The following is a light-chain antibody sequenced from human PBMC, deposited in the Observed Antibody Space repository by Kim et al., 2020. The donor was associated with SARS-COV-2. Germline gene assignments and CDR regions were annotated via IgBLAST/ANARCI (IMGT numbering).Light chain of an antibody. CDR1: SSNIGSNY. Sequence: QSVLTQPPSASGTPGQRVTISCFGSSSNIGSNYVHWYQQFPVTTPKLLIYRNNQRPSGVSDRFSGSKSGTSASLAISGLRSEDEADYYCVAWDDSPSGMVFGGGTQLTVL. J-gene: IGLJ2*01. CDR2: RNN. CDR3: VAWDDSPSGMV. V-gene: IGLV1-47*01.